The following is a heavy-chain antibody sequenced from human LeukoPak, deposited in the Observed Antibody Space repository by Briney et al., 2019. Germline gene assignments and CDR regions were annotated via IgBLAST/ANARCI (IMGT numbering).Heavy chain of an antibody. Sequence: GSLRLSCAASGLTVSDNYMSWVRQAPGKGLEWVSVIYSGGSTYYADSVKGRFTISRDNSKNTLYLQMNSLRAEDTAVYYCAKDPLWVGESEFDYWGQGTLVTVSS. V-gene: IGHV3-53*05. CDR3: AKDPLWVGESEFDY. J-gene: IGHJ4*02. CDR2: IYSGGST. D-gene: IGHD3-10*01. CDR1: GLTVSDNY.